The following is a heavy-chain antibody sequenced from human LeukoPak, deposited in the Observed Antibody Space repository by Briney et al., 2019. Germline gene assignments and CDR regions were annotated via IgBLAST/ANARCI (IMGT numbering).Heavy chain of an antibody. CDR3: AAQYSSGWARDY. J-gene: IGHJ4*02. CDR1: GGSISSGSYY. D-gene: IGHD6-19*01. CDR2: IYTSGST. V-gene: IGHV4-61*02. Sequence: SQTLSLTCTVSGGSISSGSYYWSWIRQPAGKGLEWIGRIYTSGSTNYNPSLKSRVTISVDTSKNQFSLKLSSVTAADTAVYYCAAQYSSGWARDYWGQGTLVTVSS.